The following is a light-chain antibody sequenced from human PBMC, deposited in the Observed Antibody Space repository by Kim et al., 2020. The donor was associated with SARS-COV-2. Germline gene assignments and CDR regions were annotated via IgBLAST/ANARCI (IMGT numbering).Light chain of an antibody. CDR2: TDD. CDR1: SSNIGSNT. V-gene: IGLV1-44*01. Sequence: ELTQPPSASGTPGQRVTISCSGSSSNIGSNTVIWYQQFPGTAPQLLIDTDDRRPSGVSDRVSCSKSGTSASLAISALRSEDEAYYYCATWDDSLDVWMFGGGTQLTVL. CDR3: ATWDDSLDVWM. J-gene: IGLJ3*02.